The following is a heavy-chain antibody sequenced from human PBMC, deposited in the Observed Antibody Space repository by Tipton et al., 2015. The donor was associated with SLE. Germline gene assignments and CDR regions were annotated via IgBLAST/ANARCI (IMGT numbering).Heavy chain of an antibody. D-gene: IGHD4-11*01. Sequence: PGLVKPSETLSLTCAVYGGSFSGYYWGWIRQPPGKGLEWIGSIYRSGSTYYNPSLKSRVTMSVDTSKNQFSLRLSYVTAADTAVYYCASGTTTQLDDYFYYHIDVWGKGTTVTVSS. CDR3: ASGTTTQLDDYFYYHIDV. J-gene: IGHJ6*03. CDR1: GGSFSGYY. V-gene: IGHV4-38-2*01. CDR2: IYRSGST.